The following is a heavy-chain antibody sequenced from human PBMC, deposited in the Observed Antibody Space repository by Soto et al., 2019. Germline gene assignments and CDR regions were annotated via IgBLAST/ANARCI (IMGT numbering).Heavy chain of an antibody. CDR1: GGTFISDA. V-gene: IGHV1-69*06. J-gene: IGHJ4*02. Sequence: QVRLVQSEAEVKKAGSSVKVSCKASGGTFISDAVTWVRQAPGQGLEWMGGVIPMFPKANYAQKFQGRVTITADKSTSTVYMELHSLKSEDTALYYCARCHSDSSGPGYLDSWGQGTLVTVTS. CDR3: ARCHSDSSGPGYLDS. D-gene: IGHD3-22*01. CDR2: VIPMFPKA.